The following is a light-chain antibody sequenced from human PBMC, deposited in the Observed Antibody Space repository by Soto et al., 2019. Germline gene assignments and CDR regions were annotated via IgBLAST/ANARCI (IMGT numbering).Light chain of an antibody. J-gene: IGKJ1*01. Sequence: EIVLTQSPATLSSSPGETATLSCRASQYVGSRLAWYQHKPGQAPRLLIYYMSKRATGIPARFSGSGSGTDFTLTISILGPDDFAICYCHQRQSWPRTFCQGTKVEI. CDR2: YMS. V-gene: IGKV3-11*01. CDR3: HQRQSWPRT. CDR1: QYVGSR.